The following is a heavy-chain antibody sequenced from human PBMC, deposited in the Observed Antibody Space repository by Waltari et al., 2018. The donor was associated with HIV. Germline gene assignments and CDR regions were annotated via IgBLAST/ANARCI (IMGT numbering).Heavy chain of an antibody. J-gene: IGHJ6*02. CDR1: GFTFTNYW. Sequence: EVQLMESGGGLVQSGGSLRLSCAASGFTFTNYWMSWVRQTPGKGLEWGAYIKDDGSEKYYMGSVKGRFTISRDNAKNSMFLQRNSLRAEDTAVYYCARIGTFPHNYAIDFWGQGTTVTVSS. CDR2: IKDDGSEK. CDR3: ARIGTFPHNYAIDF. V-gene: IGHV3-7*01. D-gene: IGHD1-26*01.